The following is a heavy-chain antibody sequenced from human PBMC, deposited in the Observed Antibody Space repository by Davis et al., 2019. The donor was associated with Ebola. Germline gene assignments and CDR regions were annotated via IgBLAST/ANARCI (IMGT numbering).Heavy chain of an antibody. V-gene: IGHV1-69*13. D-gene: IGHD2-2*01. CDR3: ARGPAATYYYYGMDV. Sequence: SVKVSCKASGGTFSSYAISWVRQAPGQGLEWMGGIIPIFGTANYAQKFQGRVTITADESTSTAYMELSSLRSEDTAVYYCARGPAATYYYYGMDVWGQGTTVTVSS. CDR1: GGTFSSYA. J-gene: IGHJ6*02. CDR2: IIPIFGTA.